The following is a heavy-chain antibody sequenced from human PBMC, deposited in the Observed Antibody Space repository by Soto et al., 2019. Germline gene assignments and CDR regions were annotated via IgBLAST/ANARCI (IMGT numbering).Heavy chain of an antibody. D-gene: IGHD3-10*01. J-gene: IGHJ4*02. Sequence: PSETLSLTCTVSGGSISSGGDYWSWIRQHPGKGLEWIGYIYYSGSTYYNPSLKSRVTISVDTSKNQFSLKLSSVTAADTAVYYCASGKTYYYGSGSYYRFDYWGQGTLVTVSS. CDR3: ASGKTYYYGSGSYYRFDY. CDR1: GGSISSGGDY. CDR2: IYYSGST. V-gene: IGHV4-31*03.